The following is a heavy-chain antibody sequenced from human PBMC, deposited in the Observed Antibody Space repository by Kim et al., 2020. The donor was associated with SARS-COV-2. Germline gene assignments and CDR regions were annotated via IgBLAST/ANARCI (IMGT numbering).Heavy chain of an antibody. Sequence: ADSVKGRIIISRDNSKNTLYLQMNSLRAEDTAVYYCARALGGGYYYGMDVWGQGTTVTVSS. J-gene: IGHJ6*02. D-gene: IGHD3-16*01. V-gene: IGHV3-30*01. CDR3: ARALGGGYYYGMDV.